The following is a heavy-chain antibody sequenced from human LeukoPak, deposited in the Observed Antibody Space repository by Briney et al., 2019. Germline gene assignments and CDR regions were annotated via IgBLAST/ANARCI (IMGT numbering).Heavy chain of an antibody. Sequence: PSETLSLTCAVCGGSFSAYYWSWIRQSPGKGLQWIAEVNHRGDTNYNPSVKGRVTISVDTSKNQFSLKVTSLTAADTAVYYCARGPTISETGYFDYWGQGTLVTVSS. D-gene: IGHD1-1*01. V-gene: IGHV4-34*01. CDR2: VNHRGDT. J-gene: IGHJ4*03. CDR3: ARGPTISETGYFDY. CDR1: GGSFSAYY.